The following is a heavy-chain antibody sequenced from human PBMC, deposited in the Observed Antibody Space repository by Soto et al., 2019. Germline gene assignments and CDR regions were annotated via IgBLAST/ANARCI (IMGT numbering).Heavy chain of an antibody. CDR1: GDSISSGNYY. V-gene: IGHV4-30-4*01. D-gene: IGHD3-9*01. CDR2: IYFSGST. Sequence: PSETLSLTCTVSGDSISSGNYYWSWLRQPPGKGLEWIGYIYFSGSTYYNPSLKSRITISVDTSKNQFSLKLSSVTAADTAVYYCARLYYDTTEIWFDPWCQGTLVTV. J-gene: IGHJ5*02. CDR3: ARLYYDTTEIWFDP.